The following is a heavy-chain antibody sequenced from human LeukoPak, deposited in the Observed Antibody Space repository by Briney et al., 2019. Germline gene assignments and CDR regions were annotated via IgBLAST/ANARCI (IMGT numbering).Heavy chain of an antibody. V-gene: IGHV4-59*08. Sequence: SETLSLTCTVSGGSISSYYWSWIRQPPGKGLEWLGYIYYSGSTNYNPSLKSRVTISVDTSNTQFSLKLSSVTAADTAVYYCARRVVGAILDYWGQGTLVTVSS. D-gene: IGHD1-26*01. CDR3: ARRVVGAILDY. CDR1: GGSISSYY. CDR2: IYYSGST. J-gene: IGHJ4*02.